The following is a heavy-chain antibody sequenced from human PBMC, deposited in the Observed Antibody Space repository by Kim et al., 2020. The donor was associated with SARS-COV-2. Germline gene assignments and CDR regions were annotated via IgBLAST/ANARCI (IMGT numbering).Heavy chain of an antibody. V-gene: IGHV3-23*01. Sequence: GGSLRLSCAASGFTFSSYAMSWVRQAPGKGLEWVSAISGSGGSTYYADSVKGRFTISRDNSKNTLYLQMNSLRAEDTAVYYCAKDHYYDSSGYYQSPFDYWGQGTLVTVSS. J-gene: IGHJ4*02. CDR3: AKDHYYDSSGYYQSPFDY. D-gene: IGHD3-22*01. CDR1: GFTFSSYA. CDR2: ISGSGGST.